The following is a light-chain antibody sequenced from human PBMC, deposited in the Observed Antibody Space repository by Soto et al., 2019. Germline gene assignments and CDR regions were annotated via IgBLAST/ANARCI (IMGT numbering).Light chain of an antibody. CDR2: GAS. CDR3: QQYNNWPPWT. Sequence: EIVMTQSPATLSVSPGERATLSCRASQSVSSTLAWYQQKPGQAPRLLLYGASTRATGIPARFSGSGSGTEFTLTISSLQSEDFAVYYCQQYNNWPPWTFGQGTKVDI. J-gene: IGKJ1*01. V-gene: IGKV3-15*01. CDR1: QSVSST.